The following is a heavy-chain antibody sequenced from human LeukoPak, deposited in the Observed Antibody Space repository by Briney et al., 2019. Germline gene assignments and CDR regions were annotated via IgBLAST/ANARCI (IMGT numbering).Heavy chain of an antibody. J-gene: IGHJ4*02. Sequence: HPGGSLRLSCAASGFIVSSYVMNWVRLTPGKGLEWVSTMNTNGATYYADSVKGRFTVSRDNSKNTLFLFMNSLRDEDTAIYYCASERYYFDHWGQGTLVSVSS. CDR3: ASERYYFDH. CDR2: MNTNGAT. D-gene: IGHD1-14*01. CDR1: GFIVSSYV. V-gene: IGHV3-23*01.